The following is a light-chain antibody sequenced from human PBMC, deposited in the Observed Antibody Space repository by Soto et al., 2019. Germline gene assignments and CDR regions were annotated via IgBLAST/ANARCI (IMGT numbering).Light chain of an antibody. CDR2: DAS. Sequence: EIVLTQSPGPLSLSPGERATLSCRASQSVSSSYLAWYQQKPGQAPRLLLFDASGRATGIPDRFSGSASGTDFTLTITRLEPEDSAVYYCHQYGNSPHTFGQGTKLEIK. CDR3: HQYGNSPHT. CDR1: QSVSSSY. V-gene: IGKV3-20*01. J-gene: IGKJ2*01.